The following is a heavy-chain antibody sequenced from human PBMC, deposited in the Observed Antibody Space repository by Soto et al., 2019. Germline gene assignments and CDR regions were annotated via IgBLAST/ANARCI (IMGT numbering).Heavy chain of an antibody. V-gene: IGHV4-59*01. J-gene: IGHJ4*02. D-gene: IGHD6-13*01. Sequence: PSETLSLTCTVSGGSISSYYWSWIRQPPGKGLEWIGYIYYSGSTNYNPSLKSRVTISVDTSKNQFSLKLSSVTAADTAVYYCARSLAAAGFFDYWGQGTLVTVSS. CDR1: GGSISSYY. CDR2: IYYSGST. CDR3: ARSLAAAGFFDY.